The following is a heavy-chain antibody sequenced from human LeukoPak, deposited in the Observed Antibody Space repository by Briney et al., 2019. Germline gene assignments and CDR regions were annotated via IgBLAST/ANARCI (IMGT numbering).Heavy chain of an antibody. CDR3: AKGSSVFGVVTPPYFDY. CDR1: GFTFSSYA. Sequence: GGSLRLSCAASGFTFSSYAMSWVRQAPGKGLEWVSAISGSGGSTYYADSVKGRFTISRDNSKNTLYLQMNSLRAEDTAVYYCAKGSSVFGVVTPPYFDYWGQGTLVTVSS. D-gene: IGHD3-3*01. CDR2: ISGSGGST. V-gene: IGHV3-23*01. J-gene: IGHJ4*02.